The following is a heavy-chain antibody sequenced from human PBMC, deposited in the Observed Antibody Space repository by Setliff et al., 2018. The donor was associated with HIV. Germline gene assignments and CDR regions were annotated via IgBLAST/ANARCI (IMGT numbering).Heavy chain of an antibody. J-gene: IGHJ4*02. CDR1: GGSISSYY. Sequence: SETLSLTCTVSGGSISSYYWSWIRQPPGKGLEWIGYIYTSGSVNYNPSLNSRVTISVDTSKNQFSLKVNSVTAADTAVYYCARAYFGSGIYYWGQGTLGTVSS. CDR3: ARAYFGSGIYY. CDR2: IYTSGSV. V-gene: IGHV4-4*09. D-gene: IGHD3-10*01.